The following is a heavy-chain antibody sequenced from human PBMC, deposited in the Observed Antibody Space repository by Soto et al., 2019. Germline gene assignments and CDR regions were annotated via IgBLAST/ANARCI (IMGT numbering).Heavy chain of an antibody. V-gene: IGHV4-39*01. CDR1: GGSISSSSYY. D-gene: IGHD2-2*01. CDR3: ARLHGYCISTSCYGYYGMDG. Sequence: SVTLSLTCTVSGGSISSSSYYWGWIRQPPGKGLEWIGRISYSGSTYYNPSLKSRVTMSVDTSKNQFSLKLSSVTAADTAVYYCARLHGYCISTSCYGYYGMDGWVQGTSVT. J-gene: IGHJ6*02. CDR2: ISYSGST.